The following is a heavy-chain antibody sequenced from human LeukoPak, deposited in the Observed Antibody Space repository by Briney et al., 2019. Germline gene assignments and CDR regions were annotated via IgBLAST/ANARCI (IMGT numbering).Heavy chain of an antibody. J-gene: IGHJ4*02. CDR1: GFTFSSYA. CDR2: ISGSGGST. D-gene: IGHD6-25*01. Sequence: GGSLRLSCAASGFTFSSYAMSWVRQAPGKGLEWVSAISGSGGSTYYADSVKGWFTISRDNSKNTLYLQMNSLRAEDTAVYYCAKCWASGRNPLFDYWGQGTLVTVSS. CDR3: AKCWASGRNPLFDY. V-gene: IGHV3-23*01.